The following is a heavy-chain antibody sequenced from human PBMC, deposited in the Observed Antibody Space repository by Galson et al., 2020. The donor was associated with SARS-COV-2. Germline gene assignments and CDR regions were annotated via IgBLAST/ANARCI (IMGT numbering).Heavy chain of an antibody. CDR1: GAPISSDDYY. V-gene: IGHV4-30-4*01. CDR2: IYYGGKT. J-gene: IGHJ6*03. CDR3: ARGYCSSSSCRSVPFYYYMDV. Sequence: SETLSLTCTVSGAPISSDDYYWGWIRQSPAKGLEWIGYIYYGGKTYHNPSLKSRLSMSVDASKNQLSLKVSSVTAADAAIYFCARGYCSSSSCRSVPFYYYMDVWGKGTTVTVSS. D-gene: IGHD2-2*01.